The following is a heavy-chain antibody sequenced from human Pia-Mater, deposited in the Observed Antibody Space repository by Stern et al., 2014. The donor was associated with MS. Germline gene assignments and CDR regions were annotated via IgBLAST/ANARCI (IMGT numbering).Heavy chain of an antibody. J-gene: IGHJ3*02. CDR2: IRNKGKNYAT. CDR3: APSSAI. Sequence: EVQLVESGGGLVQPGGSLKVSCAASGFTFSASVIHLVRQAPGKALEWVGRIRNKGKNYATAYAVSVKGRFTISRDDSKNTAYLHMSSLKVEDTAVYYCAPSSAIWGRGTMVTVSS. CDR1: GFTFSASV. V-gene: IGHV3-73*01.